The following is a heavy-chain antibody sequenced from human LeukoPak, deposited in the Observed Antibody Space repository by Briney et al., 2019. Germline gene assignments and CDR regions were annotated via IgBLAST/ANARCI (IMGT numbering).Heavy chain of an antibody. CDR2: IKQDGSEK. Sequence: PGGSLSLSCAASGFSFSVNWMSWARQAPGKGPEWVASIKQDGSEKYYVDSVSGRFTISRDNARNSLYLQMNSLRAEDTAVYYCAKEGYWGQGTLVTVSS. J-gene: IGHJ4*02. V-gene: IGHV3-7*01. CDR1: GFSFSVNW. CDR3: AKEGY.